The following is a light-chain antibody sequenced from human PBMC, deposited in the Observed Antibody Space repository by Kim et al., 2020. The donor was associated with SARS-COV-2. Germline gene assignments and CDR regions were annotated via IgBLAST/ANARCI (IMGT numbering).Light chain of an antibody. CDR2: WAS. Sequence: RATINCKSSQSVLFSSNNKNYLAWYQQKPGQPPKLLISWASTRESGVPDRFSGGGSGTDFTLTISSLQAEDVAVYYCQQYYSLVTFGGGTKVDIK. CDR3: QQYYSLVT. V-gene: IGKV4-1*01. J-gene: IGKJ4*01. CDR1: QSVLFSSNNKNY.